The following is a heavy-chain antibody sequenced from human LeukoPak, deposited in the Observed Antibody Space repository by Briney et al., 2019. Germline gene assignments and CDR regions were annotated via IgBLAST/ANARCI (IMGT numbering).Heavy chain of an antibody. J-gene: IGHJ4*02. Sequence: PGGSLRLSCAASGFTFSNYWMHWVRQDPGKGLVWVSRIKSDGSITSYADSVKGRFTISRDNAKNTLYLQMNSLRAEDTAVYYCARVGASVGAIDYWGRGTLVTVSS. D-gene: IGHD1-26*01. CDR1: GFTFSNYW. V-gene: IGHV3-74*01. CDR3: ARVGASVGAIDY. CDR2: IKSDGSIT.